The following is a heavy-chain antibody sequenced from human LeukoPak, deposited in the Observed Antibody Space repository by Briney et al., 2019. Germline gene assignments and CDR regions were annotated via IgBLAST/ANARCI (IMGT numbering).Heavy chain of an antibody. D-gene: IGHD3-10*01. V-gene: IGHV3-48*04. J-gene: IGHJ6*02. CDR1: GFTFSSYG. CDR3: AIINYYGSGSYYYYYGMDV. Sequence: GRSLRLSCAASGFTFSSYGMHWVRQAPGKGLEWVSYISSSGSAIYYADSVKGRFTISRDNAKNSLYLQMNSLRAEDTAVYYCAIINYYGSGSYYYYYGMDVWGQGTTVTVSS. CDR2: ISSSGSAI.